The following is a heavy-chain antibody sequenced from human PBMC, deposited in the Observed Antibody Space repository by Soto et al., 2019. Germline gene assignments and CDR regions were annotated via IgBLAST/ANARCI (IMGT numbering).Heavy chain of an antibody. J-gene: IGHJ5*02. CDR2: ASYAGTNK. CDR3: ARVAMTFDFLSGHVP. D-gene: IGHD3-3*01. Sequence: QVQLVESGGGAVQPGGSLRLCCATPGFTFSRYAMHWVRQAPGKGLEWVAVASYAGTNKYSADSVQGRFTISRDNSKNRLSLQMTSLRVEDTVVYYCARVAMTFDFLSGHVPWGQGTLVTVPS. CDR1: GFTFSRYA. V-gene: IGHV3-30-3*01.